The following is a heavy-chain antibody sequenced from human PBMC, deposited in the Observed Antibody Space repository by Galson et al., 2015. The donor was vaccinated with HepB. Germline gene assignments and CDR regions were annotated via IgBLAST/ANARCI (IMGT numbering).Heavy chain of an antibody. Sequence: QSGAEVKKPGESLRISCKGSGYSFTSYWIGWVRQMPGKGLEWMGRIDPSDSYTNYSPSFQGHVTISADKSISTAYLQWSSLKASDTAMYYCARHVRRDGYNYYYYYGMDVWGQGTTVTVSS. CDR2: IDPSDSYT. J-gene: IGHJ6*02. CDR1: GYSFTSYW. CDR3: ARHVRRDGYNYYYYYGMDV. D-gene: IGHD5-24*01. V-gene: IGHV5-10-1*01.